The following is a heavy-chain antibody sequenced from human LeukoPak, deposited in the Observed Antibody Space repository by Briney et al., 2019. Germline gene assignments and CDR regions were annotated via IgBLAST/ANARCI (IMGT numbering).Heavy chain of an antibody. J-gene: IGHJ4*02. CDR3: ARRRYSVYDFDY. CDR2: IWSDGSNK. V-gene: IGHV3-33*01. CDR1: GXTFSTYG. D-gene: IGHD5/OR15-5a*01. Sequence: GGSLRLSCAASGXTFSTYGMHWVRQAPGKGLEWVAVIWSDGSNKYYADSVKGRFTISRDNSKNTLYLQMNSLRAEDTAVYYCARRRYSVYDFDYWGQGTLVTVSS.